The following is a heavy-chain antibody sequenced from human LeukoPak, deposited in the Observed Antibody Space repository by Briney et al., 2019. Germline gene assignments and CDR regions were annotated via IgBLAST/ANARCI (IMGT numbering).Heavy chain of an antibody. J-gene: IGHJ4*02. CDR2: ISYDGSNK. V-gene: IGHV3-30*04. CDR3: AREPHFDSIAVATSS. Sequence: GRSLRLSCAASGFTFSSYAMHWVRQAPGKGLEWVAVISYDGSNKYYADSVKGRFTISRDNSKNTLYLQMNSLRAEDTAVYYCAREPHFDSIAVATSSWGQGTLVTVSS. CDR1: GFTFSSYA. D-gene: IGHD6-19*01.